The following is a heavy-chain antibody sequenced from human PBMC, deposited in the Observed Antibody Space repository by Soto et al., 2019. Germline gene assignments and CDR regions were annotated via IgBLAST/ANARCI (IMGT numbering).Heavy chain of an antibody. J-gene: IGHJ6*02. Sequence: SVKVSCKASGYTFTGYYMHWVRQAPVQGLEWMGWINPNSAGTNYSQKFQGRVTMTRDTSISTAYMELSRLRSDDTAVYYCAILDDPYYYYGMDVWGQGTTVTVSS. CDR1: GYTFTGYY. CDR3: AILDDPYYYYGMDV. CDR2: INPNSAGT. D-gene: IGHD3-3*01. V-gene: IGHV1-2*02.